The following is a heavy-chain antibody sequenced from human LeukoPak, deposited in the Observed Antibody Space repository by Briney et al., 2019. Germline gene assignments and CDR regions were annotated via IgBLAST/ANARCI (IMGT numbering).Heavy chain of an antibody. CDR3: AREGTYSGYDDGGGETYYHYSGMDV. V-gene: IGHV3-21*01. CDR1: GFIFSTYS. Sequence: GGSLRLSCAASGFIFSTYSMNWVRQAPGKGLEWVSSISTSSSYIYYADSVKGRFTISRDNAKNSLYLQMNSLRDEDTAVYYCAREGTYSGYDDGGGETYYHYSGMDVWGQGTTVTVSS. CDR2: ISTSSSYI. D-gene: IGHD5-12*01. J-gene: IGHJ6*02.